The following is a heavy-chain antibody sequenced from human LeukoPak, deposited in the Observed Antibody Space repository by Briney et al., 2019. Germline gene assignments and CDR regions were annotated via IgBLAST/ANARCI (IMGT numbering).Heavy chain of an antibody. CDR2: ISSSGST. CDR1: GGSISTYY. V-gene: IGHV4-59*08. CDR3: ARHWGRDGYGIDH. J-gene: IGHJ4*02. D-gene: IGHD5-24*01. Sequence: SETLSLTCTVSGGSISTYYWSWIRQPPGKGLEWIGYISSSGSTNYNPSLKSRVTISLDTSKNRFSLRLNSATAADTAVYYCARHWGRDGYGIDHWGQGTLVTVSS.